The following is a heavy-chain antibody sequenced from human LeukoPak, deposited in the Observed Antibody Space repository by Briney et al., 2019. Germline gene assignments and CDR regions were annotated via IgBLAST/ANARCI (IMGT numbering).Heavy chain of an antibody. CDR3: ARDTPLSGLDV. J-gene: IGHJ3*01. Sequence: PGGSLRLSCAASGLTVSHNYMGWVRQAPGKGLEWVSVIYSGGSTYYVDSVKGRFTISRDNSNNTLYLQMNSLRVEDTAVYYCARDTPLSGLDVWGQGTMVTVSS. V-gene: IGHV3-53*01. CDR2: IYSGGST. CDR1: GLTVSHNY. D-gene: IGHD1-26*01.